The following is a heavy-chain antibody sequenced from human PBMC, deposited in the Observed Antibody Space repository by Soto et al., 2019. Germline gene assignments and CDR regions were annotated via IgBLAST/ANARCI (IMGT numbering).Heavy chain of an antibody. D-gene: IGHD3-22*01. Sequence: SLRLSCAASGFTFSSYGMHWVRQAPGKGLEWVAVISYDGSNKYYAASVKGRFTISRDNSKNTLYLQMNSLRAEDTAVYYCAKGGYYDSSGYADYWGQGTLVTVSS. CDR2: ISYDGSNK. CDR3: AKGGYYDSSGYADY. J-gene: IGHJ4*02. V-gene: IGHV3-30*18. CDR1: GFTFSSYG.